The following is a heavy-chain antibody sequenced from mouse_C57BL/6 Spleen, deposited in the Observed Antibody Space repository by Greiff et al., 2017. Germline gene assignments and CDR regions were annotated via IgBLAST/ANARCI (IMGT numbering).Heavy chain of an antibody. D-gene: IGHD2-4*01. CDR1: GYTFTSYW. CDR2: IHPNSGST. J-gene: IGHJ4*01. V-gene: IGHV1-64*01. Sequence: QVQLQQPGAELVKPGASVTLSCKASGYTFTSYWMHWVKQRPGQDLEWIGMIHPNSGSTNYNEKFKSKPKLTVDKSSSTAYMQLSSLTSADSAVYYCARDYDYDEAMDYWGQGTSVTVSS. CDR3: ARDYDYDEAMDY.